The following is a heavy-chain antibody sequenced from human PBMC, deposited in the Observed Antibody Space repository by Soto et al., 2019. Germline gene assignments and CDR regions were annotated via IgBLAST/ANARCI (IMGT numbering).Heavy chain of an antibody. V-gene: IGHV4-39*01. CDR2: IYYSGST. CDR1: GGSISSSSYY. CDR3: ARLYDFWCRYYPHAELDY. D-gene: IGHD3-3*01. J-gene: IGHJ4*01. Sequence: ASETLSLTCTVSGGSISSSSYYWGWIRQPPGKGLEWIGSIYYSGSTYYNPSLKSRVTISVDTSKNQFSLKLSSVTAADTAVYFCARLYDFWCRYYPHAELDYLGKGTLVPVSS.